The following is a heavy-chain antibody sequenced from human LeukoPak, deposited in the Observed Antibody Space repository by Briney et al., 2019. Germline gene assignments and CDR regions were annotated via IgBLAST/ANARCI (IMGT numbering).Heavy chain of an antibody. CDR3: ARSGITIFGVVSPFDY. J-gene: IGHJ4*02. V-gene: IGHV3-74*01. Sequence: GGSLRLSCAASGFTFSHFWIHWVRQAPGKGLVWVSRINSDGSDTIYADSVKGRFTISRDNSKNTLYLQMNSLRAEDTAVYYCARSGITIFGVVSPFDYWGQGTLVTVSS. CDR2: INSDGSDT. CDR1: GFTFSHFW. D-gene: IGHD3-3*01.